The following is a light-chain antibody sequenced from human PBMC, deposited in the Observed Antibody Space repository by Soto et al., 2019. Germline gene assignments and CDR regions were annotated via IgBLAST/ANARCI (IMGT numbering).Light chain of an antibody. CDR3: QQYGSSPLYT. J-gene: IGKJ2*01. CDR2: GVS. CDR1: QSVSSSY. Sequence: EIVLTQSPGTLSLSPGERATLSCRASQSVSSSYLAWYQQKPGQAPRLLIYGVSSKATGISDRFSGSGSGTDFTLTISRLEPEDFAVYYCQQYGSSPLYTFGQGTKLEIK. V-gene: IGKV3-20*01.